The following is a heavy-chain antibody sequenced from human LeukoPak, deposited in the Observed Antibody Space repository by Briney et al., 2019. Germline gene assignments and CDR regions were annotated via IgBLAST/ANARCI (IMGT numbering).Heavy chain of an antibody. D-gene: IGHD2-15*01. Sequence: GASVKVSCKASGYAFTSYSISWVRQAPGQGLEWMGWISAYNGNTNYAPKLQGRVTMTTDTSTSTAYMELRSLRSDDTAVYYCEREDCSGGSCYSLSLTPVFHVFDIWGQGTMVTVSS. CDR1: GYAFTSYS. J-gene: IGHJ3*02. CDR2: ISAYNGNT. CDR3: EREDCSGGSCYSLSLTPVFHVFDI. V-gene: IGHV1-18*01.